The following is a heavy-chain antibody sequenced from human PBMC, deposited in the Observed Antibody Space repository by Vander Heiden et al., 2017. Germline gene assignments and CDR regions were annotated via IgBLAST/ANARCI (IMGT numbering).Heavy chain of an antibody. CDR3: TTDPTLESYGGTYKPDDY. J-gene: IGHJ4*02. CDR2: IKSKTDGGTT. Sequence: SNAWMNWVRQAPGKGLEWVGRIKSKTDGGTTDYAAPVKGRVTISRDDSKNTLYRQMNSLKTEETAVYYCTTDPTLESYGGTYKPDDYWGQGTMVTVYS. D-gene: IGHD1-26*01. CDR1: SNAW. V-gene: IGHV3-15*07.